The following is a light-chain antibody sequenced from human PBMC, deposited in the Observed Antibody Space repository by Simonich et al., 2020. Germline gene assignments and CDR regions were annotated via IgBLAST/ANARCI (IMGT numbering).Light chain of an antibody. CDR2: DAS. Sequence: DIQMTQSPSSLSASVGDRGTITCQASQDIRNYLNWYQQKPGKAPKLLIYDASNLEAGVPSRFSGSGSGTDFTFTISSLQPEDIATYYCQQYDNLPWTFGQGTKVEIK. J-gene: IGKJ1*01. CDR3: QQYDNLPWT. V-gene: IGKV1-33*01. CDR1: QDIRNY.